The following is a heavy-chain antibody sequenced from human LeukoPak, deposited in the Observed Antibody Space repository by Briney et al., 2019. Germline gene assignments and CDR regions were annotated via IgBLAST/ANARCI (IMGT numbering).Heavy chain of an antibody. J-gene: IGHJ4*02. CDR3: ARELYASGLGDY. D-gene: IGHD3-10*01. V-gene: IGHV1-18*01. CDR2: ISIYNGNT. Sequence: GASVKVSCKASGYTFTSYGISWVRQAPGQGLEWMGWISIYNGNTNYTQKLQGGLTMTRDTSTSTAYMELRGLKSDDTAIYYCARELYASGLGDYWGQGTLVTVSS. CDR1: GYTFTSYG.